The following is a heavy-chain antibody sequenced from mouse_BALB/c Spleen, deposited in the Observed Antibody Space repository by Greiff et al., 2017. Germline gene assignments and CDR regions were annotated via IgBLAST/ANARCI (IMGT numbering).Heavy chain of an antibody. D-gene: IGHD1-2*01. CDR3: ARNLDGRPRYYAMDY. J-gene: IGHJ4*01. V-gene: IGHV2-2*02. Sequence: VKLMESGPGLVQPSQSLSITCTVSGFSLTSYGVHWVRQSPGKGLEWLGVIWSGGSTDYNAAFISRLSISKDNSKSQVFFKMNSLQANDTAIYYCARNLDGRPRYYAMDYWGQGTSVTVSS. CDR2: IWSGGST. CDR1: GFSLTSYG.